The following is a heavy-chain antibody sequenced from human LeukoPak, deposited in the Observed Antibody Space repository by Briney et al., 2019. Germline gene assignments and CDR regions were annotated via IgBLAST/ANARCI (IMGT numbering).Heavy chain of an antibody. CDR1: GFTFSSYA. CDR2: ISGSGGST. D-gene: IGHD3-22*01. Sequence: GGSLRLSCAASGFTFSSYAMSWVRQAPGKGLEWVSSISGSGGSTYYADSVKGRFTISRDNSKNTLYLQMNSLRAEDTAVYYCAKDVPYYYDSSGIYWGQGTLVTVSS. J-gene: IGHJ4*02. V-gene: IGHV3-23*01. CDR3: AKDVPYYYDSSGIY.